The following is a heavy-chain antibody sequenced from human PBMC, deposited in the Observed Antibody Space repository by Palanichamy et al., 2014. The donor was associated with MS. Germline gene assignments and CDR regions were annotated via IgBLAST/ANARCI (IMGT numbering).Heavy chain of an antibody. CDR3: ARDGPYSSGLDY. CDR2: ISYDGSNK. CDR1: GFTFSSYA. D-gene: IGHD6-19*01. J-gene: IGHJ4*02. Sequence: QVQAGGVWGRAWVQPGRSLRLSCAASGFTFSSYAMHWVRQAPGKGLEWVAVISYDGSNKYYADSVKGRFTISRDNSKNTLYLQMNSLRAEDTAVYYCARDGPYSSGLDYWGQGTLVTVSS. V-gene: IGHV3-30-3*01.